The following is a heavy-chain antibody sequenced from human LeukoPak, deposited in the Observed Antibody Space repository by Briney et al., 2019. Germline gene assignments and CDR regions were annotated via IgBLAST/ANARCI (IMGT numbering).Heavy chain of an antibody. CDR1: GFSFSTYE. CDR3: ARNGFWSGNYHYYGMDV. V-gene: IGHV3-48*03. CDR2: IETSGNTI. J-gene: IGHJ6*02. Sequence: GGSLRLSCAASGFSFSTYEMNWVRQVPGKGLEWVSYIETSGNTIHYAGSVKGRFTMSRDNAKKSLYLQMNSLRAEDTAVYYCARNGFWSGNYHYYGMDVWGQGTTVTVSS. D-gene: IGHD3-3*01.